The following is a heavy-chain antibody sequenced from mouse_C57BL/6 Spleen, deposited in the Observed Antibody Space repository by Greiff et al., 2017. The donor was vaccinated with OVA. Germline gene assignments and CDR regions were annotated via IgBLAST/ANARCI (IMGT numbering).Heavy chain of an antibody. CDR1: GYTFTNYW. V-gene: IGHV1-63*01. CDR3: ARSGDGYYVSYYAMDY. Sequence: QVQLKESGAELVRPGTSVKMSCKASGYTFTNYWIGWAKQRPGHGLEWIGDIYPGGGYTNYNEKFKGKATLTADKSSSTAYMQFSSLTSEDSAIYYCARSGDGYYVSYYAMDYWGQGTSVTVSS. D-gene: IGHD2-3*01. CDR2: IYPGGGYT. J-gene: IGHJ4*01.